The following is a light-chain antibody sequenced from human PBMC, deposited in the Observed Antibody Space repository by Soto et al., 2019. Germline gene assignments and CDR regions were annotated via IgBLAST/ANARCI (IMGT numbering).Light chain of an antibody. V-gene: IGLV2-8*01. CDR3: SSYAGSKNFIL. CDR2: DVT. J-gene: IGLJ2*01. Sequence: QSVLTQSPSASGSPGQSVTISCTGTSSDIGGYNSVSWYQQHPGKAPKVMIYDVTKRPSGVPDRFSGSKSGNTASLTVSALQAEDEADYYCSSYAGSKNFILFGGGTKLTVL. CDR1: SSDIGGYNS.